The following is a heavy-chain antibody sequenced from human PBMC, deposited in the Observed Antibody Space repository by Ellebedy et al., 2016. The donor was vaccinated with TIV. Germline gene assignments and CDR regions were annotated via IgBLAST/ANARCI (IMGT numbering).Heavy chain of an antibody. CDR1: EFSFSNYG. V-gene: IGHV3-33*01. Sequence: GGSLRLXXAASEFSFSNYGMHWVRQAPGKGLEWVAVIWYDGSNEHYADSVKGRFTISRDNSKNTLYLQMNNLRAEDTAVYYCARGPWFYYDSSGYFSDDFDYWGQGTLVTVSS. D-gene: IGHD3-22*01. CDR2: IWYDGSNE. J-gene: IGHJ4*02. CDR3: ARGPWFYYDSSGYFSDDFDY.